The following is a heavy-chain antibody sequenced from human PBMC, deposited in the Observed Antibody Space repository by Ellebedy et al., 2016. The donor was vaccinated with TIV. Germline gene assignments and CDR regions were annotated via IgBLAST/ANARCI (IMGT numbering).Heavy chain of an antibody. Sequence: GESLKISCAASGFNFSSYWITWVRQAPGKGLEWVAKIRQEGDEIYYVESVKGRFTISSDNAKNSMFLQMKSLRVDDTAVYYCARRASYGDYAVQVNPWFDPWGQGTLVTVSS. CDR3: ARRASYGDYAVQVNPWFDP. D-gene: IGHD4-17*01. V-gene: IGHV3-7*01. CDR1: GFNFSSYW. CDR2: IRQEGDEI. J-gene: IGHJ5*02.